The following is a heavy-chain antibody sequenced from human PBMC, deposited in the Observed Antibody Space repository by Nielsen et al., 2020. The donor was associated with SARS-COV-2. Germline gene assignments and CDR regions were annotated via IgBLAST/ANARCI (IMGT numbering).Heavy chain of an antibody. CDR2: ISSSSSYT. Sequence: GGSLRLSCAASGFTFSDYYMSWIRQAPGKGLEWVSYISSSSSYTNYADSVKGRFTISRDNAKNSLYLQMNSLRAEDTAVYYCARVVAATRSWFDPWGQGTLVTVSS. CDR1: GFTFSDYY. CDR3: ARVVAATRSWFDP. J-gene: IGHJ5*02. V-gene: IGHV3-11*06. D-gene: IGHD2-15*01.